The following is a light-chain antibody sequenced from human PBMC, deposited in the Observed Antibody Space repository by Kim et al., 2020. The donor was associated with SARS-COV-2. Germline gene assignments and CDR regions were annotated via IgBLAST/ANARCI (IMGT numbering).Light chain of an antibody. V-gene: IGLV3-19*01. CDR2: NKN. CDR3: NSRDSSGNLVV. Sequence: SSELTQDPAVSVALGQTVKITCRGDSLRGYYASWYQQKPGQTPVLVIFNKNNRPSGIPDRFSASSSGDTSSLTITGAQAEDEADYYCNSRDSSGNLVVFGGGTQLTVL. J-gene: IGLJ2*01. CDR1: SLRGYY.